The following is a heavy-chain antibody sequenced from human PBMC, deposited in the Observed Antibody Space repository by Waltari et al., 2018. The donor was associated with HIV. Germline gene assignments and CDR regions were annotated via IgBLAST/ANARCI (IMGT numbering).Heavy chain of an antibody. Sequence: QLQLQESGPGLMKPSETLSLTCTASGGSISSSNYYWGWIRQPPGRGLEWSGSIDDRGSTYYNPSLRSRVTISVDTSKNQFSLKVSSVTAADTAVYYCARPSKQRTPVSAFDIWGQGTMVTVSS. D-gene: IGHD6-25*01. CDR1: GGSISSSNYY. CDR2: IDDRGST. CDR3: ARPSKQRTPVSAFDI. J-gene: IGHJ3*02. V-gene: IGHV4-39*01.